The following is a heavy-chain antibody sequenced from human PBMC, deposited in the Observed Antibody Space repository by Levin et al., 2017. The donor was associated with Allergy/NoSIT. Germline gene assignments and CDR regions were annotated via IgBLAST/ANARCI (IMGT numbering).Heavy chain of an antibody. Sequence: PGESLKISCAASGFTFSSYAMSWVRQAPGKGLEWVSAISGSGGSTYYADSVKGRFTISRDNSKNTLYLQMNSLRAEDTAVYYCAKDLRYSSGFDIWGQGTMVTVSS. J-gene: IGHJ3*02. V-gene: IGHV3-23*01. CDR3: AKDLRYSSGFDI. CDR1: GFTFSSYA. CDR2: ISGSGGST. D-gene: IGHD6-19*01.